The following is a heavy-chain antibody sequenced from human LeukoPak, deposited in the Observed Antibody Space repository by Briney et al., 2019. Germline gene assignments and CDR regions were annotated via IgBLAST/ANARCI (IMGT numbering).Heavy chain of an antibody. CDR3: ARVTITFGGVIVRPPDY. D-gene: IGHD3-16*02. CDR1: GYTFTSYG. J-gene: IGHJ4*02. CDR2: ISAYNGNT. Sequence: ASVKVSCKASGYTFTSYGISWVRQAPGQGLEWMGWISAYNGNTNYAQKLQGRVTMTTDTSTSTAYMELRSLRSDDTAVYYCARVTITFGGVIVRPPDYWGQGTLVTVSS. V-gene: IGHV1-18*04.